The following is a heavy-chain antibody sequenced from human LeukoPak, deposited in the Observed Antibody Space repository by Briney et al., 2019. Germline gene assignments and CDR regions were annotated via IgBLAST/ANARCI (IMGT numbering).Heavy chain of an antibody. J-gene: IGHJ4*02. D-gene: IGHD3-22*01. CDR2: IYSDETT. V-gene: IGHV3-53*01. CDR1: GFNVQNNY. CDR3: ARYTDYYDPFDY. Sequence: GGSLRLSCAASGFNVQNNYMTWVRQAPGKGLEWVSVIYSDETTFYADSVKGRFTISRDNSKNTLYLQMNSLRAEDTAVYYCARYTDYYDPFDYWGQGTLLTVFS.